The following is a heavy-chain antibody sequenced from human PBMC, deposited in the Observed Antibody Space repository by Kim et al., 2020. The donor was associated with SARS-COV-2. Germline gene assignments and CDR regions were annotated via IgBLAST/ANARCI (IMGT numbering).Heavy chain of an antibody. CDR1: GFTFSTYA. CDR2: IRCTDTST. Sequence: GGSLRLSCAASGFTFSTYAMSWVRQAPGKGLEWLSAIRCTDTSTYYADSVKGRFTISRDNSKNTLYLQMNSLRADDTAVYYCAKGLDYGAPGAPYWGQGTLVTVSS. D-gene: IGHD4-17*01. J-gene: IGHJ4*02. V-gene: IGHV3-23*01. CDR3: AKGLDYGAPGAPY.